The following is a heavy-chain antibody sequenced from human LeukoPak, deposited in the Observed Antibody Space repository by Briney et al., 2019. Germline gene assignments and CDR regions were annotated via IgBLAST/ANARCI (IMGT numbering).Heavy chain of an antibody. CDR2: IWYDGSQE. J-gene: IGHJ3*02. CDR3: ARDPSRYAFDI. V-gene: IGHV3-33*01. Sequence: GGSLRLSCATSGFTFSDYGFHWVRQAPGKGLEWVTAIWYDGSQEYYADSVKGRFTISRDTSKNTLYLQMNSLRAEDTAVYYCARDPSRYAFDIWGQGTMVTVSS. CDR1: GFTFSDYG.